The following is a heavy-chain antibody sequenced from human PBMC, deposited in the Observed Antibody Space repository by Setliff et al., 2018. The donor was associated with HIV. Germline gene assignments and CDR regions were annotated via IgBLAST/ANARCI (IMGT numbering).Heavy chain of an antibody. CDR2: INPETGDP. D-gene: IGHD2-21*01. V-gene: IGHV1-2*02. CDR1: GYRFIGHY. Sequence: VASVQVSCKTSGYRFIGHYLHWVRLAPGQGPEWVGWINPETGDPNYAQKFRGRVLMTRDASITTAFLHVAKLTSDDTAIYYCATGIPSDLDYWGQGTLGTSPQ. CDR3: ATGIPSDLDY. J-gene: IGHJ4*01.